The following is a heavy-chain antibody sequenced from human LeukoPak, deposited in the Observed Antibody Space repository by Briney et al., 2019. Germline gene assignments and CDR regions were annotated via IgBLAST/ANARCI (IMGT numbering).Heavy chain of an antibody. V-gene: IGHV4-34*01. CDR1: GGSFSVYY. D-gene: IGHD3-10*01. CDR3: ARAPYYGSGSYYKFDY. Sequence: PSETLSLTCAVYGGSFSVYYWSWIRQPPGKGLEWIGEINHSGSTNYNPSLKSRVTISVDTSKNQFSLKLSSVTAADTAVYYCARAPYYGSGSYYKFDYWGQGTLVTVSS. J-gene: IGHJ4*02. CDR2: INHSGST.